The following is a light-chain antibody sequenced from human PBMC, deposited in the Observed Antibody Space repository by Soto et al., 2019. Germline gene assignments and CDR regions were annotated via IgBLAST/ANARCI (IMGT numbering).Light chain of an antibody. CDR2: EAS. Sequence: IVMTQSPVTMSVSPGERATLSCRASQSVSRKLAWYQQKPGQAPRLLIYEASTRATGIPGRFSGSGSGTEFTLTISSLQSEDFAVYYCQQYKNWPPITFGQGTRLEIK. V-gene: IGKV3-15*01. J-gene: IGKJ5*01. CDR3: QQYKNWPPIT. CDR1: QSVSRK.